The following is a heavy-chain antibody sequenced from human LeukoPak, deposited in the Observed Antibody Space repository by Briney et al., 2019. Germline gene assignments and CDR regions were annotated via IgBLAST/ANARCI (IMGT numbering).Heavy chain of an antibody. CDR2: VNPNSGDT. V-gene: IGHV1-8*01. CDR3: AKDEVKNGFDP. J-gene: IGHJ5*02. CDR1: GHAFTNYV. D-gene: IGHD3-10*01. Sequence: VASVKVSCKATGHAFTNYVISWVRQAAGQGLEWMGWVNPNSGDTAYAQKFQGRVTLTRNSSISTVYMVLSSLTSEDTAVYYCAKDEVKNGFDPWGQGTQVIVSS.